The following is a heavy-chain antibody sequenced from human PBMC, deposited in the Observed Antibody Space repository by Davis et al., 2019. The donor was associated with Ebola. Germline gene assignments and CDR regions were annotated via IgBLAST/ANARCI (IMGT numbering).Heavy chain of an antibody. CDR1: GYTFTSYD. CDR2: MNPNSGNT. Sequence: ALVKVSCKASGYTFTSYDINWVRQATGQGLEWMGWMNPNSGNTGYAQKFQGRVTMTRNNSISTAYMELSSLRSEDTAVYYCARVGGSGSYYYYYGMDVWGQGTTVTVSS. CDR3: ARVGGSGSYYYYYGMDV. J-gene: IGHJ6*02. V-gene: IGHV1-8*01. D-gene: IGHD3-10*01.